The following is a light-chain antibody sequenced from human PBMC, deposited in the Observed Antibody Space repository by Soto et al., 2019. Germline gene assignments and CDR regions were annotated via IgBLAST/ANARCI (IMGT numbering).Light chain of an antibody. V-gene: IGLV1-40*01. CDR2: GNS. CDR1: SSNIGARYD. CDR3: QSYDSSLSGPV. J-gene: IGLJ3*02. Sequence: QPVLTQPPSVSGAPGQRVTISCTGSSSNIGARYDVHWYQQLPGTAPKVLIYGNSNRPSGVPDRFSGSTSGTSASLAITGLQAEDEADYYCQSYDSSLSGPVFGGGTKLTVL.